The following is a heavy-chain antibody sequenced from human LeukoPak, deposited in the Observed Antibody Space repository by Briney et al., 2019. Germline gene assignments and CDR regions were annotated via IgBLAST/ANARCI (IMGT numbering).Heavy chain of an antibody. CDR3: LVDGSGTYTGLDH. J-gene: IGHJ4*02. V-gene: IGHV1-2*06. Sequence: ASVKVCCKASGHTLTDYCMHWVRQAPGQGLEWMGRLLPNNGGTTYAQKFQGRVAMTRDTTINTAYMELSRLRFDDTAVYYCLVDGSGTYTGLDHWGQGTLVAVSS. CDR2: LLPNNGGT. D-gene: IGHD3-10*01. CDR1: GHTLTDYC.